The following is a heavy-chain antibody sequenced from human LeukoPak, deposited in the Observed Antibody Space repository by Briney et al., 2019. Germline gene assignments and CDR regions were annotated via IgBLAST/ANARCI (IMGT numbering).Heavy chain of an antibody. CDR2: IRSKANSYAT. Sequence: GGSLRLSCAASGFTFSGSAMHWVRQASGKGLEWVGRIRSKANSYATAYAASVKGRFTISRDNSKNTLYLQMNSLRAEDTAVYYCAKIDYYDSFDYWGQGTLVTVSS. CDR1: GFTFSGSA. J-gene: IGHJ4*02. CDR3: AKIDYYDSFDY. D-gene: IGHD3-22*01. V-gene: IGHV3-73*01.